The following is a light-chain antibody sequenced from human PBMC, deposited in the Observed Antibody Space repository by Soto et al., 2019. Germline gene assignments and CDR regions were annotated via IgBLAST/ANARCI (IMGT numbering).Light chain of an antibody. Sequence: SVLTQPASVSGSPGQSITISCTGTSSDVGAYNFVSWYQQHPGKAPKLMIYDVTNRPSGVSSRFSGSKSGNTASLAISGLQAEDEADYYCSSYTTSNTLVFGGGTKLTVL. CDR1: SSDVGAYNF. V-gene: IGLV2-14*03. J-gene: IGLJ2*01. CDR3: SSYTTSNTLV. CDR2: DVT.